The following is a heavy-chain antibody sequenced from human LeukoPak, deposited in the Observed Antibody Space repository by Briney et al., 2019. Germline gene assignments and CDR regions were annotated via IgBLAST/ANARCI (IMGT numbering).Heavy chain of an antibody. J-gene: IGHJ4*02. D-gene: IGHD2-15*01. CDR2: ISYDGSNK. CDR1: GGTFSSYA. CDR3: AKGRSGYCSGGSCYPNVD. V-gene: IGHV3-30-3*02. Sequence: SCKASGGTFSSYAMHWVRQAPGKGLEWVAVISYDGSNKYYADSVKGRFTISRDNSKNTLYLQMNSLRAEDTAVYYCAKGRSGYCSGGSCYPNVDWGQGTLVTVSS.